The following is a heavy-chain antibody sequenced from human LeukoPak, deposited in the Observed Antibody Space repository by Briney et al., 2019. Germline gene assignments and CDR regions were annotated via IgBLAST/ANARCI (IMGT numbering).Heavy chain of an antibody. J-gene: IGHJ3*02. CDR1: GFTFSSYA. CDR3: AKALAGNSGSYYRDAFDI. V-gene: IGHV3-9*01. D-gene: IGHD1-26*01. CDR2: ISWNSGSI. Sequence: QTGGSLRLSCAASGFTFSSYAMHWVRQAPGKGPEWVSGISWNSGSIGYADSVKGRFTISRDNAKNSLYLQMNSLRAEDTALYYCAKALAGNSGSYYRDAFDIWGQGTMVTVSS.